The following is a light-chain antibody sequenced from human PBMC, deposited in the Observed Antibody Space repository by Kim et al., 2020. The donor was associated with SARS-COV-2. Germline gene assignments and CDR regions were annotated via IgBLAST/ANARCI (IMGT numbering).Light chain of an antibody. CDR1: SLRSYY. Sequence: SSELTQDPAVSVALGQTVRITCQGDSLRSYYASWYQQKPGQAPVLVIYGKNNRPSGIPDRFSGSSSGNTASLTITGAQAEDEADYYCNSRDSSGPFGGGTQLTVL. CDR2: GKN. J-gene: IGLJ2*01. CDR3: NSRDSSGP. V-gene: IGLV3-19*01.